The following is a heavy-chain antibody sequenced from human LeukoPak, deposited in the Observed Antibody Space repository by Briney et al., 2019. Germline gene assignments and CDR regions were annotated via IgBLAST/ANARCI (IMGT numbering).Heavy chain of an antibody. CDR2: INHSGST. CDR3: ASRAFRGYDFGY. CDR1: GGSFSGYY. J-gene: IGHJ4*02. V-gene: IGHV4-34*01. D-gene: IGHD5-12*01. Sequence: PSETLSLTCAVYGGSFSGYYWSWIRQPPGKGLEWIGEINHSGSTNYNPSLKSRVTISVDTSKNQFSLKLSSVTAADTAVYYCASRAFRGYDFGYWGQGTLVTVSS.